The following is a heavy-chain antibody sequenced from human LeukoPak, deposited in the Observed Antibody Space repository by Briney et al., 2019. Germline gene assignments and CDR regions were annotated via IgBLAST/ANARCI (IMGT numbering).Heavy chain of an antibody. Sequence: SETLSLTCTVSGGSISGSSYYWVWIRQPPGKGLEWIGTIYYTGSPYYNPSLKSRVTISIDTSKNQFSLKLSSVTAADTAVYYCARRGGYYGSGKTYWFDPWGQGTLVTVSS. V-gene: IGHV4-39*01. D-gene: IGHD3-10*01. CDR1: GGSISGSSYY. CDR2: IYYTGSP. CDR3: ARRGGYYGSGKTYWFDP. J-gene: IGHJ5*02.